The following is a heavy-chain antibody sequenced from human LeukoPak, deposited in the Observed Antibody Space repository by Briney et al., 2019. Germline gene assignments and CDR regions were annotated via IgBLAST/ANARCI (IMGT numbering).Heavy chain of an antibody. CDR2: INPNSGGT. D-gene: IGHD6-19*01. J-gene: IGHJ5*02. CDR3: ARAISSGWYRAGKNWFDP. CDR1: GCTFTGYY. V-gene: IGHV1-2*02. Sequence: ASVKVSCKASGCTFTGYYMHWVRQAPGQGLEWMGWINPNSGGTNYAQKFQGRVTMTRDTSISTAYMELSRLRSDDTAVYYCARAISSGWYRAGKNWFDPWGQGTLVTVSS.